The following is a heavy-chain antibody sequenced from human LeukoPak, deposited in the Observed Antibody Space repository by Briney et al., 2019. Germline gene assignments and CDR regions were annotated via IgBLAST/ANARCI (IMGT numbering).Heavy chain of an antibody. CDR3: AKNIRGIAAAGPT. V-gene: IGHV3-9*01. CDR1: GFTFDDYA. J-gene: IGHJ4*02. Sequence: GRSLRLSCAASGFTFDDYAMHWVRQAPGKGLEWVSGISWNSGSIGYADSVKGRFTISRDNSKNTLYLQMNSLRAEDTAVYYCAKNIRGIAAAGPTWGQGTLVTVSS. D-gene: IGHD6-13*01. CDR2: ISWNSGSI.